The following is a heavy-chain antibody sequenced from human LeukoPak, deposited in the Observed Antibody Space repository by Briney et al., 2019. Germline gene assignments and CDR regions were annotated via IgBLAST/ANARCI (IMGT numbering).Heavy chain of an antibody. J-gene: IGHJ6*04. CDR1: GGSFSGYY. Sequence: SETLSLTCAVYGGSFSGYYWSWIRQPPGKGLEWIGETNHSGSTNYNPSLKSRVTISVDTSKNQFSLKLSSVTAADTAVYYCARGRRHIVVVPAAKDGMDVWGKGTTVTVSS. V-gene: IGHV4-34*01. CDR3: ARGRRHIVVVPAAKDGMDV. CDR2: TNHSGST. D-gene: IGHD2-2*01.